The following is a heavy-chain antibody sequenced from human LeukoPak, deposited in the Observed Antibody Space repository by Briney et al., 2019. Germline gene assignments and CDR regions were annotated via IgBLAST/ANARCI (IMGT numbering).Heavy chain of an antibody. CDR3: ARETVPNWFDP. J-gene: IGHJ5*02. V-gene: IGHV3-48*03. CDR2: ISRSGSTI. Sequence: PTGGSLRLSCGASGFTFRSYEMNWVLQAPGKGLEWVSYISRSGSTIYYADSVKGRFTISRDNAKNSLYLQVNSLRAEDTAVYYCARETVPNWFDPWGQGTLVTVSS. D-gene: IGHD4-17*01. CDR1: GFTFRSYE.